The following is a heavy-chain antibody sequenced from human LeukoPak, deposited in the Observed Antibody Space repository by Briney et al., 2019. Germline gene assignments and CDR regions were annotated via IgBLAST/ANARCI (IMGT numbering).Heavy chain of an antibody. J-gene: IGHJ3*02. CDR2: ISGSGGDT. D-gene: IGHD3-3*01. V-gene: IGHV3-23*01. CDR3: AKVRLRFLTTPTDAFDI. CDR1: GFTFRSYA. Sequence: GGSLRLSCAASGFTFRSYAMSWVRQGLAKGLEGVSSISGSGGDTFYADSVKGRFTISRDNSKNTLYLQMNSLRAEGTAVYYCAKVRLRFLTTPTDAFDIWGQGTMVTVSS.